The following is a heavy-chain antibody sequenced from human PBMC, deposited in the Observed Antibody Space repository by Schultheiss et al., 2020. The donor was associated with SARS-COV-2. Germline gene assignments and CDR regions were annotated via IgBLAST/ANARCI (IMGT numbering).Heavy chain of an antibody. D-gene: IGHD6-19*01. CDR3: ARQGSSGWLGYYYYYYMDV. Sequence: SETLSLTFAVYGGSFSGYYWSWIRQPPGKGLEWIGEIYHSGSTNYNPSLKSRVTISVDTSKNQFSLKLSSVTAADTAVYYCARQGSSGWLGYYYYYYMDVWGKGTTVTVSS. V-gene: IGHV4-34*01. CDR2: IYHSGST. J-gene: IGHJ6*03. CDR1: GGSFSGYY.